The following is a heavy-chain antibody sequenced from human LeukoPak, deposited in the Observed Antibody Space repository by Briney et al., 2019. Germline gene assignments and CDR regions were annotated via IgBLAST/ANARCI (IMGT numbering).Heavy chain of an antibody. Sequence: SETLSLTCTVSGGSISSYYWSWIRQPPGKGLEWIGYIYYSGSTNYNPSLKSRVTISVDTPKNQFSLKLSSVTAADTAVYYCARVDTAMVFDYWGQGTLVTVSS. CDR1: GGSISSYY. CDR3: ARVDTAMVFDY. J-gene: IGHJ4*02. V-gene: IGHV4-59*01. D-gene: IGHD5-18*01. CDR2: IYYSGST.